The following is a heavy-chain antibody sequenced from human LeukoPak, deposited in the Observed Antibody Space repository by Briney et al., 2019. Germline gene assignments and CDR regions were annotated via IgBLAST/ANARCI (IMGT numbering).Heavy chain of an antibody. CDR1: GFTCDGYA. J-gene: IGHJ4*02. V-gene: IGHV3-43*02. D-gene: IGHD5-12*01. Sequence: GGPLRLSCVASGFTCDGYAMHWVRQAPGKGLEWVSLINADGGRTYYADSVNGRFTISRDNSKNSLYLQMNSLRAEDTAVYYCARERVSGYGAAADYWGQGTLVTVSS. CDR2: INADGGRT. CDR3: ARERVSGYGAAADY.